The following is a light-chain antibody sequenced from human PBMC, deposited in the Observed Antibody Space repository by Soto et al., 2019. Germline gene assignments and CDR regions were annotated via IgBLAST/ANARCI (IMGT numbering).Light chain of an antibody. J-gene: IGLJ2*01. CDR2: DVS. V-gene: IGLV2-14*01. Sequence: QSALTQPASVSGSTGQSITISCTGTSSDVGGYNYVSWYQQHPGKAPKLMIYDVSNRPSGVSNRFSGSKSGNTASLTISGLQADDEADYYCSSYTSSSTRVFGGGTKLTVL. CDR1: SSDVGGYNY. CDR3: SSYTSSSTRV.